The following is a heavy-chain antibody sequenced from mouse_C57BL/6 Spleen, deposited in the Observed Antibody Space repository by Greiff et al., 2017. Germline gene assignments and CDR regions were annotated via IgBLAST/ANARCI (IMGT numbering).Heavy chain of an antibody. D-gene: IGHD1-1*01. CDR3: ARRGYYGSSYSYAMDY. Sequence: EVQLQQSGPELVKPGASVKISCKASGYTFTDYYMNWVKQSHGKSLEWIGDINPNNGGTSYNQKFKGKATLTVDKSSSTAYMELRSLTSEDSAVYYCARRGYYGSSYSYAMDYWGQGTSVTVSS. CDR2: INPNNGGT. J-gene: IGHJ4*01. CDR1: GYTFTDYY. V-gene: IGHV1-26*01.